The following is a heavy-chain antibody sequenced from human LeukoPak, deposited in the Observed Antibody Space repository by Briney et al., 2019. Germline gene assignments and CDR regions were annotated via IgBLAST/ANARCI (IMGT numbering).Heavy chain of an antibody. CDR1: GGSISNSY. D-gene: IGHD6-13*01. CDR3: ARGPGQLTSECFDS. J-gene: IGHJ5*01. Sequence: PSETLSLTCTVSGGSISNSYWSWIRQPARKGLEWIGRIYPTDITTYNPSLKSRVTLSVDTSKNQFSLKVDSVTAADAAVYYCARGPGQLTSECFDSWGQGILVAVSS. V-gene: IGHV4-4*07. CDR2: IYPTDIT.